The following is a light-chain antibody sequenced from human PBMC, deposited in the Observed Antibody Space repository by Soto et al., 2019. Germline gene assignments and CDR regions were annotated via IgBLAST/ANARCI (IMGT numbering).Light chain of an antibody. V-gene: IGLV2-11*01. CDR1: SSDIGGYNY. CDR2: DVS. CDR3: CSFAASDTYV. J-gene: IGLJ1*01. Sequence: QSALTQPRSVSGSPGQSVTISCTGTSSDIGGYNYVSWYQQHPGKAPKLMIYDVSKRPSGVPNRLSGSKSGNTASLTISGLQAEDEADYYCCSFAASDTYVFGTGTKVTVL.